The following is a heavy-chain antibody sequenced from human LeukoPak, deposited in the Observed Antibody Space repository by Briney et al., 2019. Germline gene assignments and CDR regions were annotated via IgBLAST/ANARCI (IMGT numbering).Heavy chain of an antibody. D-gene: IGHD3-10*01. CDR3: ARRGGYYYYMDV. CDR2: ISSSSSYI. J-gene: IGHJ6*03. Sequence: PGGSLRLSCAASGFTFSSYSMNWVRQAPGKGLEWVSSISSSSSYIYYADSVKGRFTISRDNAKNSLYLQMNSLRAEDTAVYYCARRGGYYYYMDVWGKGTTVTISS. CDR1: GFTFSSYS. V-gene: IGHV3-21*01.